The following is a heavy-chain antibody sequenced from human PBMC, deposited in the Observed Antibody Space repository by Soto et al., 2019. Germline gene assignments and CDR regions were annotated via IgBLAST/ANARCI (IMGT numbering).Heavy chain of an antibody. Sequence: GGSLRLSCAGSGFTFSNHWMNWVRQAPGKGLEWVANIKADGSEKYYVDSVKGRFTISRDNAKNSLYLQMNSLRAEDTAVYYCARGRIAVAGNFDYWGQGTLVTVSS. V-gene: IGHV3-7*01. CDR3: ARGRIAVAGNFDY. CDR1: GFTFSNHW. D-gene: IGHD6-19*01. J-gene: IGHJ4*02. CDR2: IKADGSEK.